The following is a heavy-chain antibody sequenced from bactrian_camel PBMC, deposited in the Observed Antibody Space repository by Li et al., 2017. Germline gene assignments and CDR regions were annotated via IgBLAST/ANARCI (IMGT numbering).Heavy chain of an antibody. V-gene: IGHV3S53*01. J-gene: IGHJ6*01. CDR3: AADLSAYCRSGLPPLWKDFNY. CDR2: IGSGGIT. Sequence: HVQLVESGGGSVQAGGSLKLSCSVSGYLSSNCMAWFRQAPGKEREEVAAIGSGGITRYADSVKGRFTISKDNAKNTLYLQMDSLKPEDTAMYYCAADLSAYCRSGLPPLWKDFNYWGQGTQVTVS. CDR1: GYLSSNC. D-gene: IGHD1*01.